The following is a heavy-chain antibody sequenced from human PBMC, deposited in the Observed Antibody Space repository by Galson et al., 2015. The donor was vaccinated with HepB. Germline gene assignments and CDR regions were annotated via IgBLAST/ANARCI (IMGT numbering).Heavy chain of an antibody. D-gene: IGHD3-10*01. CDR2: IYYSGST. CDR3: ARARGVRGVILDY. V-gene: IGHV4-31*03. Sequence: TLSLTCTVSGGSISSGGYYWSWIRQHPGTGLEWIGYIYYSGSTYYNPSLKSRVTISVDTSKNQFSLKLSSVTAADTAVYYCARARGVRGVILDYWGQGTLVTVSS. J-gene: IGHJ4*02. CDR1: GGSISSGGYY.